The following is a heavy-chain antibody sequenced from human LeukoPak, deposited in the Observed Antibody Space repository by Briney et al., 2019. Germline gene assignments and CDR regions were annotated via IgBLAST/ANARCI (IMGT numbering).Heavy chain of an antibody. CDR2: IYYSGST. J-gene: IGHJ5*02. D-gene: IGHD6-13*01. CDR1: GGSISSYY. CDR3: AREEARYSSSWYFGGNQRNWFDP. V-gene: IGHV4-59*12. Sequence: PSETLSLTCTVSGGSISSYYWSWIRQPPGKGLEWIGYIYYSGSTNYNPSLKSRVTISVDTSKNQFSLKLSSVTAADTAVYYCAREEARYSSSWYFGGNQRNWFDPWGQGTLVTVSS.